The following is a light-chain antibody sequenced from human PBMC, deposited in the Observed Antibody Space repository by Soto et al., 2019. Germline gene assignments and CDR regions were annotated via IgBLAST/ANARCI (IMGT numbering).Light chain of an antibody. CDR3: QQRSNCLLT. V-gene: IGKV3-11*01. Sequence: EFVLPRSPATRLLSPGERATLSCRASQSFKRSSSWYPHKPVQAPRLLIYDVSNRDTTIPARFSGSGSGTHFTLTISSLEPEDCAVYYCQQRSNCLLTFGGGTKLAIK. J-gene: IGKJ4*01. CDR1: QSFKRS. CDR2: DVS.